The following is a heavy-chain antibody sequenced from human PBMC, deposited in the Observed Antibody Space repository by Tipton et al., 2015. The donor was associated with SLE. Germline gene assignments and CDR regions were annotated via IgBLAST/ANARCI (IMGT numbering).Heavy chain of an antibody. J-gene: IGHJ4*02. CDR3: TRDRITMVQGPMGFFDY. Sequence: RSLRLSCTASGFTFGDYAMSWVRQAPGKGLEWVGFIRSKAYGGTTEYAASVKGRFTISRDDSKSIAYLQMNSLKTEDTAVYYCTRDRITMVQGPMGFFDYWGQGTLVTVSS. CDR2: IRSKAYGGTT. CDR1: GFTFGDYA. V-gene: IGHV3-49*04. D-gene: IGHD3-10*01.